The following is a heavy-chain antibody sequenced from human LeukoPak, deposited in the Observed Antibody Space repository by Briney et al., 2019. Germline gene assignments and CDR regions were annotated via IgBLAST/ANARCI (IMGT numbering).Heavy chain of an antibody. CDR1: GYTFTSYD. D-gene: IGHD3-3*01. CDR2: MNPNSGNT. Sequence: GASVKVSCKASGYTFTSYDINWVRQATGQGLEWMGWMNPNSGNTGYAQKFQGRVTMTRDTSISTAYMELSRLRSDDTAVYYCASFNYDFWSGYFLFDYWGQGTLVTVSS. CDR3: ASFNYDFWSGYFLFDY. J-gene: IGHJ4*02. V-gene: IGHV1-8*02.